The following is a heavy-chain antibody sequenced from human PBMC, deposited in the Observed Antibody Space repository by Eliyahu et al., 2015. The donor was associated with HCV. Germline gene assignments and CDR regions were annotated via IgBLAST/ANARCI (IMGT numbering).Heavy chain of an antibody. Sequence: EVQLVEPGGGLVKPGGSLRLSCAASGFTFSSYSMNWVRQAPGKGLEWVSSISSSSSYIYYADSVKGRFTISRDNAKNSLYLQMNTLRAEDTAVYYCARHHVGVSGSYNYFDSWGQGTLVTVSS. D-gene: IGHD1-26*01. J-gene: IGHJ4*02. CDR1: GFTFSSYS. CDR3: ARHHVGVSGSYNYFDS. V-gene: IGHV3-21*01. CDR2: ISSSSSYI.